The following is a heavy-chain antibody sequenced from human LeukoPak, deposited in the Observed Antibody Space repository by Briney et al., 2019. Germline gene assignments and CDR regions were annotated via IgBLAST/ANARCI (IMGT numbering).Heavy chain of an antibody. D-gene: IGHD4-17*01. V-gene: IGHV4-4*07. CDR2: IYTSGST. CDR1: GGSISSYY. CDR3: ARVGYGAPWFDP. Sequence: PSETLSLTCTVSGGSISSYYWSWIRQPAGKGLGWIGRIYTSGSTNYNPSLKSRVTMSVDTSKNQFSLKLSSVTAADTAVYYCARVGYGAPWFDPWGQGTLVTVSS. J-gene: IGHJ5*02.